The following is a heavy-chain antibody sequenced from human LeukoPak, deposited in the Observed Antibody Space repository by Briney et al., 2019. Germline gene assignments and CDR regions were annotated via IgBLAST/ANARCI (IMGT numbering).Heavy chain of an antibody. D-gene: IGHD2-21*01. CDR2: ISGSGGST. Sequence: GGSLRLSCAASGFTFSSYGMHWVRQAPGKGLEWVSTISGSGGSTYYADSVKGRFTISRDNSKNTLYLQMNSLRAEDTAVYYCARSRDFDYWGQGTLVTVSS. CDR1: GFTFSSYG. CDR3: ARSRDFDY. J-gene: IGHJ4*02. V-gene: IGHV3-23*01.